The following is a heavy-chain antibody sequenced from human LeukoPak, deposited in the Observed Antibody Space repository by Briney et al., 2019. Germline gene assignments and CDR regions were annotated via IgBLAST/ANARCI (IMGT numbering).Heavy chain of an antibody. CDR3: ARVLRYCSGGSCQYYYYYMDV. CDR2: IYYSGST. CDR1: GGSISSSSYY. J-gene: IGHJ6*03. V-gene: IGHV4-39*07. Sequence: SETLSLTCTVSGGSISSSSYYWGWIRQPPGKGLEWIGSIYYSGSTYYNPSLKSRVTISVDTSKNQFSLKLSSVTAADTAVYYCARVLRYCSGGSCQYYYYYMDVWGKGTTVTVSS. D-gene: IGHD2-15*01.